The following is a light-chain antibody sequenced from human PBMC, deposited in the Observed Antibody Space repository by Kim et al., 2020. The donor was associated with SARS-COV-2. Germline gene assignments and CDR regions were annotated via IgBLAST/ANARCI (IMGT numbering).Light chain of an antibody. CDR1: QGIRND. CDR3: LQHNSYPRT. Sequence: DIQMTQSPSSLSASVGDRVTITCRASQGIRNDLAWYQQKPGRAPNRLIYTASTLQSGVPSRFSGSGSGTEFTLTISSLHPEDFATYYCLQHNSYPRTFGQGTKVDIK. V-gene: IGKV1-17*01. CDR2: TAS. J-gene: IGKJ1*01.